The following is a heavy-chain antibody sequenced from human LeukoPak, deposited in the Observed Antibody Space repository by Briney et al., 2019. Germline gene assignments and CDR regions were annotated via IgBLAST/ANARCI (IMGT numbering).Heavy chain of an antibody. D-gene: IGHD2-8*01. CDR3: AKDAGYCTNGVCCTPFDY. J-gene: IGHJ4*02. Sequence: GGSLRLSCAASGFTFSSYGMHWVRQAPGKGLEWVAVISYDGSNKYYADSVKGRFTISRDNSKNTLYLQMNSLRAEDTAVYYCAKDAGYCTNGVCCTPFDYWGQGTLVTVSS. V-gene: IGHV3-30*18. CDR1: GFTFSSYG. CDR2: ISYDGSNK.